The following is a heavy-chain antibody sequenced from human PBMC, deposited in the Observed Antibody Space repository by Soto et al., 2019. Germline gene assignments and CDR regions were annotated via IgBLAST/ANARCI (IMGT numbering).Heavy chain of an antibody. Sequence: QVQLQESGPGLVKPSGTLSLTCAVSGGSISSSNWWSWVRQPPGKGLEWIGEIYHSGSTNYNPYQKSRITISVDKSKNQFSLKLSSVTAADTAVYYCAREHNASVWYDILTGYWASGMDVWGQGNTVTVSS. J-gene: IGHJ6*02. CDR1: GGSISSSNW. D-gene: IGHD3-9*01. CDR2: IYHSGST. CDR3: AREHNASVWYDILTGYWASGMDV. V-gene: IGHV4-4*02.